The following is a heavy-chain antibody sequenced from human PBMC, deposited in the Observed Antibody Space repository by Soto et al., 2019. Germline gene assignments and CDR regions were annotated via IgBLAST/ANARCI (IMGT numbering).Heavy chain of an antibody. D-gene: IGHD6-19*01. V-gene: IGHV1-2*04. Sequence: ASVKVSCKASGYTFTGYYMHWVRQAPGQGLEWMGWINPNSGGTNYAQKFQGWVTMTRDTSISTAYMELSRLRSDDTAVYYCARAAVVSSGWLFDYWGQGTLVTVSS. CDR2: INPNSGGT. CDR3: ARAAVVSSGWLFDY. CDR1: GYTFTGYY. J-gene: IGHJ4*02.